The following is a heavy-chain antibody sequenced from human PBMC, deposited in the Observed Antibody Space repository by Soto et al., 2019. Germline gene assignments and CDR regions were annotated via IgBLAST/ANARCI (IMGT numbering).Heavy chain of an antibody. V-gene: IGHV3-74*01. CDR2: INSDGSST. D-gene: IGHD3-10*01. J-gene: IGHJ3*02. CDR1: GFTFSSYW. Sequence: GGSLRLSCAASGFTFSSYWMHWVRQAPGKGLVWVSRINSDGSSTSYADSVKGRFTISRDNAKNTLYLQMNSLRAEDKAVYYCARATTRVRRVIPDAFDIWGQGTMVTVSS. CDR3: ARATTRVRRVIPDAFDI.